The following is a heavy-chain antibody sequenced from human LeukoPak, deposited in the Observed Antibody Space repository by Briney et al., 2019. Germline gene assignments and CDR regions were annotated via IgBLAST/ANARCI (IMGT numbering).Heavy chain of an antibody. J-gene: IGHJ4*02. D-gene: IGHD3-10*01. CDR3: ARDSGFGF. CDR2: ISSSGDNI. Sequence: PGGSLRLSCAASGFIFSSYEMNWVRQSPGKGLEWVSYISSSGDNIYYADSVKGRFTISRDNAKNSLYLQMNSLRAEDTAVYYCARDSGFGFWGQGTRVTVSS. V-gene: IGHV3-48*03. CDR1: GFIFSSYE.